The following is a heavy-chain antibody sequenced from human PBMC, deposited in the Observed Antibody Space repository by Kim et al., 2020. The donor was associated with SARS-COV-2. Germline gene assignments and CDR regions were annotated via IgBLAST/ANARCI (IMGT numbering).Heavy chain of an antibody. V-gene: IGHV3-11*01. CDR2: ISSSGSTI. CDR3: ARDRLTGDQWPSLDY. J-gene: IGHJ4*02. Sequence: GGSLRLSCAASGFTFSDYYMSWIRQAPGKGLEWVSYISSSGSTIYYADSVKGRFTISRDNAKNSLYLQMNSLRAEDTAVYYCARDRLTGDQWPSLDYWGQGTLVTVSS. CDR1: GFTFSDYY. D-gene: IGHD7-27*01.